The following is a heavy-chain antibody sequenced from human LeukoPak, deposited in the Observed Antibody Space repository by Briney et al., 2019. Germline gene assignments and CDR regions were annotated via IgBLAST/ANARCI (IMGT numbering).Heavy chain of an antibody. J-gene: IGHJ4*02. D-gene: IGHD5-12*01. CDR1: GGSISGYY. CDR3: ARDAWLQNTFFDH. V-gene: IGHV4-4*07. Sequence: PSKTLSLTCSVSGGSISGYYWSWIRQPAGKGLEWIGRIYTSGSTNYNPFLKSRVTMSIDTSKNQFSLNLSSVTAADTAVHYCARDAWLQNTFFDHWGQGTLVTVPS. CDR2: IYTSGST.